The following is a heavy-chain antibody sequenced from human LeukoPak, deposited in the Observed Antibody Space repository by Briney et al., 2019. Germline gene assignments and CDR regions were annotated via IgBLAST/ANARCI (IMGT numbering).Heavy chain of an antibody. CDR2: ISYDGSNK. Sequence: GGSLRLSCAASGFTFSDYYMSWIRQAPGKGLEWVALISYDGSNKYYADSVKGRFTISRDNSKNTLYLQMNSLRAEDTSVYYCAKEGYSRGYYYYYYMDIWGKGTTVTVSS. CDR1: GFTFSDYY. J-gene: IGHJ6*03. V-gene: IGHV3-30*18. D-gene: IGHD6-13*01. CDR3: AKEGYSRGYYYYYYMDI.